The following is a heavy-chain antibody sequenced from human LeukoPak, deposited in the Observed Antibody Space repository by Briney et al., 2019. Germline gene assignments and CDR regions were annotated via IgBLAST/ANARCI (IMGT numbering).Heavy chain of an antibody. CDR3: ARAFQFSHFDY. Sequence: PSETLSLTCTVSGGSINSSTSYWAWVRQPPGKGMEWIGTIFYSGSTYYNPSLKSRVTISVDSSNNHFSLRLKSVTAADSAIYYCARAFQFSHFDYWGQGTLATVSS. CDR1: GGSINSSTSY. CDR2: IFYSGST. V-gene: IGHV4-39*07. J-gene: IGHJ4*02. D-gene: IGHD2/OR15-2a*01.